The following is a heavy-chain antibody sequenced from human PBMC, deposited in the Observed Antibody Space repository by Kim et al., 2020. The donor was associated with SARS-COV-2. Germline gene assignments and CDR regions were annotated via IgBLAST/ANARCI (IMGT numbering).Heavy chain of an antibody. CDR3: ASDTRDYYGMDV. Sequence: YYAHSVKGPFTISRDNSKNTLYLQMNSLRAEDTAVYYCASDTRDYYGMDVWGQGTTVTVSS. J-gene: IGHJ6*02. V-gene: IGHV3-33*01.